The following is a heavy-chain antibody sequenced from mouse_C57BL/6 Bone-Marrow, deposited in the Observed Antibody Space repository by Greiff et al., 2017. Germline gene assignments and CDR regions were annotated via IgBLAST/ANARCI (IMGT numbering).Heavy chain of an antibody. CDR2: IYPGNSDT. J-gene: IGHJ3*01. CDR3: TRLDTTVVAKAY. D-gene: IGHD1-1*01. Sequence: VHLKQSGTVLARPGASVKMSCKTSGYTFTSYWMHWVKQRPGQGLEWIGAIYPGNSDTSYNQKFKGKAKLTAVTSASTAYMELSSLTNEDSAVYYCTRLDTTVVAKAYWGQGTLVTVSA. CDR1: GYTFTSYW. V-gene: IGHV1-5*01.